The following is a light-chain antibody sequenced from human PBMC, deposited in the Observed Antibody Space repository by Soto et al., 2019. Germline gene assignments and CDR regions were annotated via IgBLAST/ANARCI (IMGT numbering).Light chain of an antibody. CDR2: ATS. J-gene: IGKJ3*01. V-gene: IGKV1-39*01. CDR3: QQSHTPPFT. Sequence: DIQMTQSPSSLSASVGDTVTISCRASQRISTYLHWFQQKPGKAPNLLISATSTLQSGVPSRFSGSGSGTDFTLTSSSLQSEDFATYYCQQSHTPPFTFGHGTKVDIK. CDR1: QRISTY.